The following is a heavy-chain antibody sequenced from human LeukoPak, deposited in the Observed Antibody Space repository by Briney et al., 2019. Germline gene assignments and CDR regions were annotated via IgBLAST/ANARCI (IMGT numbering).Heavy chain of an antibody. CDR1: GYTFTGYY. V-gene: IGHV1-69*04. D-gene: IGHD3-22*01. Sequence: GASVKVSCKASGYTFTGYYMHWVRQAPGQGLEWMGRIIPILGIANYAQKFQGRVTITADKSTSTAYMELSSLRSEDTAVYYCARDLGRYYDSSGYRDFQHWGQGTLVTVSS. J-gene: IGHJ1*01. CDR2: IIPILGIA. CDR3: ARDLGRYYDSSGYRDFQH.